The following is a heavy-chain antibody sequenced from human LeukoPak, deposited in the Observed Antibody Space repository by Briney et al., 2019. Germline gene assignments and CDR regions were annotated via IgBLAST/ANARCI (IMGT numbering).Heavy chain of an antibody. CDR2: ISGSGGST. D-gene: IGHD3-10*01. Sequence: PGGSLRLSCAASGFTFSSYAMSWVRQAPGKGLEWVSAISGSGGSTYYADSAKGRFTISRDNSKNTLYLQMNSLRAEDTAVYYCAKDSTPGSSGSPLYYYYGMDVWGQGTTVTVSS. CDR1: GFTFSSYA. CDR3: AKDSTPGSSGSPLYYYYGMDV. V-gene: IGHV3-23*01. J-gene: IGHJ6*02.